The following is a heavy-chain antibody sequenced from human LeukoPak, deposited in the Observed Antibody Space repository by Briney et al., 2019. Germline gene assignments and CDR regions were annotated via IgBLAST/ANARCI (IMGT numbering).Heavy chain of an antibody. J-gene: IGHJ6*03. CDR2: ISAYNGNT. V-gene: IGHV1-18*01. D-gene: IGHD3-10*01. CDR1: GYTFTSYG. CDR3: ARDGIPIMVRGVIGYYYYMDV. Sequence: AASVKVSCKASGYTFTSYGISWVRQAPGQGLEWMGWISAYNGNTNYAQKLQGRVTMTTDTSTSTAYMELRSLRSDDTAVYYCARDGIPIMVRGVIGYYYYMDVWGKGTTVTVSS.